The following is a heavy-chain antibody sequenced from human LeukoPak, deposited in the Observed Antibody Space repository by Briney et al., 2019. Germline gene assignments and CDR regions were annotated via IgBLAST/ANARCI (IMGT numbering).Heavy chain of an antibody. CDR3: ARAKYDSSGYYWFDP. D-gene: IGHD3-22*01. CDR1: GYTFTSYG. Sequence: GASVKVSCKASGYTFTSYGISWVRQAPGQGLEWMGWISAYNGYTKYAEKLQGRVTMTTDTSTSTAYMELRSLRSDDTAVYYCARAKYDSSGYYWFDPWGQGTLLTVSS. CDR2: ISAYNGYT. V-gene: IGHV1-18*01. J-gene: IGHJ5*02.